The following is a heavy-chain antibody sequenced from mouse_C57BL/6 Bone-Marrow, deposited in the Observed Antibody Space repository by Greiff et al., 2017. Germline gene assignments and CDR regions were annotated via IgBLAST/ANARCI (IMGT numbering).Heavy chain of an antibody. CDR1: GFTFSSYA. Sequence: EVQRVESGGGLVKPGGSLKLSCAASGFTFSSYAMSWVRQTPEKRLEWVATISDGGSYTYYPDNVKGRFTISRDNAKNNLYLQMSHLKSEDTAMYYCAREGIYYGNHYAMDYWGQGTSVTVSS. J-gene: IGHJ4*01. V-gene: IGHV5-4*01. CDR2: ISDGGSYT. D-gene: IGHD2-1*01. CDR3: AREGIYYGNHYAMDY.